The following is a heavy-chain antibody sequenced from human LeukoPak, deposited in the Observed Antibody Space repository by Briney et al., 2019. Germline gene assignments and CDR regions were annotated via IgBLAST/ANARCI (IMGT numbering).Heavy chain of an antibody. D-gene: IGHD2-2*01. Sequence: PGGSLRLSCAASGFTFSSYAMSWVRQAPGKGLEWVSSINDSGDSTYYADSVKGRFTISRDNSKNTLYLLMNNLRAEDTAIFYCATAYCSGTSCPTWGQGTLVTVSS. CDR1: GFTFSSYA. CDR2: INDSGDST. V-gene: IGHV3-23*01. J-gene: IGHJ5*02. CDR3: ATAYCSGTSCPT.